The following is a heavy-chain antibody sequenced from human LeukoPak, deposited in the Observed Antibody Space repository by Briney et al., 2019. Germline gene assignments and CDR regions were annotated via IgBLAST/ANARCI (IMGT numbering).Heavy chain of an antibody. CDR3: ARDRAGNGDY. D-gene: IGHD4-23*01. Sequence: GGFLRLSCAASGFTFSTYAMHWVRQAPGKGLEYVSSITSNGDNTYYANSVKGRFTISRDNSKNTPYLQMGSLRAEDMAVYYCARDRAGNGDYWGQGTLVTVSS. CDR1: GFTFSTYA. J-gene: IGHJ4*02. CDR2: ITSNGDNT. V-gene: IGHV3-64*01.